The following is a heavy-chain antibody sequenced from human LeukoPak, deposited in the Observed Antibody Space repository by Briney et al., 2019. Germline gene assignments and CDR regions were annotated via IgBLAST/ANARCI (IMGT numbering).Heavy chain of an antibody. CDR2: ITHSGST. D-gene: IGHD6-6*01. V-gene: IGHV4-34*01. Sequence: SETLTLTCAVYRASFNAYYWSWIRQPPGKGLEWIGEITHSGSTASNPSLRSRVAMSVDTSKNQFSLRLSSVTAADTAVYYCASRQLGTNRRLDFWGQGTLVTVSS. CDR1: RASFNAYY. J-gene: IGHJ4*02. CDR3: ASRQLGTNRRLDF.